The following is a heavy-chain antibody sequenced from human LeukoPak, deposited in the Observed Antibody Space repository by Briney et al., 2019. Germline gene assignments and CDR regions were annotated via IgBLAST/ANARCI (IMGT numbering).Heavy chain of an antibody. V-gene: IGHV3-7*01. Sequence: GGSLRLSCAASGFTFSSSWMSWVRQAPGKGLEWVANIKPDGSEKFHMDSVKGRFTISRDNAKNSLYLQMNSLRAEDTAVYYCARGEESSSSWQRGGYYYGMDVWGQGTTVTVSS. D-gene: IGHD6-13*01. CDR2: IKPDGSEK. CDR1: GFTFSSSW. CDR3: ARGEESSSSWQRGGYYYGMDV. J-gene: IGHJ6*02.